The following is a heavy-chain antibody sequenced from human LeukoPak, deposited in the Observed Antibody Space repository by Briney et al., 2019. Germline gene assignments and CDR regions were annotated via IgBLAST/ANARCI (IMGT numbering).Heavy chain of an antibody. CDR3: ARVSDNSGQWELPYPYYFDY. J-gene: IGHJ4*02. V-gene: IGHV3-30-3*01. CDR1: GFTFSSYA. Sequence: GGSLRLSCAASGFTFSSYAMHWVRQAPGKRLEGVAVISYDGSNKYYADSVKGRFTISRDNSKNTLYLQMNSLRAEDTAVYYCARVSDNSGQWELPYPYYFDYWGQGTLVTVSS. D-gene: IGHD1-26*01. CDR2: ISYDGSNK.